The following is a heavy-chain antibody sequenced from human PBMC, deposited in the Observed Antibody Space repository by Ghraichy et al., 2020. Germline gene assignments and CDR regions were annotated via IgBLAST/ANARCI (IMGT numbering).Heavy chain of an antibody. J-gene: IGHJ3*01. D-gene: IGHD3-9*01. V-gene: IGHV3-21*01. CDR2: IDPSSNYI. CDR3: ARDLLTGDTREAFDV. Sequence: LTCAGSGLTFSSYSMSWVRQAPGKGLEWVSHIDPSSNYIHYADSTKGRFTVSRDNAKKSLYLQMSNLRADDTAVYYCARDLLTGDTREAFDVWGQGTMVTVSA. CDR1: GLTFSSYS.